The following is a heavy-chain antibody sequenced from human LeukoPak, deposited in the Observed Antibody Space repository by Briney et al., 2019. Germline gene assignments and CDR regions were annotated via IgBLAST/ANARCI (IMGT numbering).Heavy chain of an antibody. CDR1: GGSISDYY. J-gene: IGHJ4*02. CDR2: IYYSGTT. D-gene: IGHD5-18*01. CDR3: ARGLRGYRYGPFDY. V-gene: IGHV4-59*01. Sequence: SETLSLTCTVSGGSISDYYWSWIRQPPGKGLEWIGYIYYSGTTNYNPSLKSRVTISVDTSQNQFSLELSSVTAADAAVYYCARGLRGYRYGPFDYWGQGTLVTVSS.